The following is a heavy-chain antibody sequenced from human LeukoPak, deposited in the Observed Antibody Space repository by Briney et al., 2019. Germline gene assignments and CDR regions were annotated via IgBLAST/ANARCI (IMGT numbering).Heavy chain of an antibody. CDR3: ATDLLPGGNSAFDI. Sequence: ASVKVSCKVSGYTLTELSMHWVRQAPGKGLEWMGGFDPEDGETIYAQKFQGRVTMTEDTSTDTAYMELSSLRSEDTAVYYCATDLLPGGNSAFDIWGQGTMVTVSS. CDR1: GYTLTELS. J-gene: IGHJ3*02. CDR2: FDPEDGET. D-gene: IGHD4-23*01. V-gene: IGHV1-24*01.